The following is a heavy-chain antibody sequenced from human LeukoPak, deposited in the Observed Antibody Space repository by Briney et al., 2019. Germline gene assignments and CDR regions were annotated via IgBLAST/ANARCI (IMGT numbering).Heavy chain of an antibody. CDR3: ARLPLYGGYYYYYMDV. Sequence: SETLSLTCTVSGGSISSSSYYWGWIRQPPGKGLEWIGSIYYSGSTYYNPSLKSRVTISVDTSKNQFSLKLSSVTAADTAVYYCARLPLYGGYYYYYMDVWGKGTTVTISS. V-gene: IGHV4-39*01. CDR2: IYYSGST. CDR1: GGSISSSSYY. D-gene: IGHD3-16*01. J-gene: IGHJ6*03.